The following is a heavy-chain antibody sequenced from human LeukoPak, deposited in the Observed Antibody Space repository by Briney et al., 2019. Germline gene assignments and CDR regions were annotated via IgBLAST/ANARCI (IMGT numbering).Heavy chain of an antibody. CDR2: IYTSGST. CDR1: GGSISSYY. D-gene: IGHD3-10*01. J-gene: IGHJ5*02. CDR3: ARVGYEYYYGSGSYDNWFDP. V-gene: IGHV4-4*07. Sequence: SETLSLTCTVSGGSISSYYWSWIRQPAGKGLEWIGRIYTSGSTNYNPSLKSQVTMSVDTSKNQFSLKLSSVTAADTAVYYCARVGYEYYYGSGSYDNWFDPWGQGTLVTVSS.